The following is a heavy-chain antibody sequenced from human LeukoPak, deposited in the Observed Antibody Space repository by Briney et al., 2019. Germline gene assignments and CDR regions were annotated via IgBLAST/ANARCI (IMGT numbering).Heavy chain of an antibody. Sequence: SETLSLTCTVSGGSINSSTYYWSWIRQPADKGLEWIGRIYTSGSTNYNPSLKSRVTISVDTSKNQFSLKLSSVTAADTAVYYCARHPGYYDSSGLNWFDPWGQGTLVTVSS. CDR1: GGSINSSTYY. CDR3: ARHPGYYDSSGLNWFDP. D-gene: IGHD3-22*01. V-gene: IGHV4-61*02. J-gene: IGHJ5*02. CDR2: IYTSGST.